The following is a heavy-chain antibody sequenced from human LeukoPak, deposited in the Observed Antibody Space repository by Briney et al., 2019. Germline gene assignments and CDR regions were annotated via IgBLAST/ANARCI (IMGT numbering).Heavy chain of an antibody. CDR3: VTLTGGVY. Sequence: TGGSLRLSCAASGLTFSGYTMHWARQAPGKGLEYVSSISSNGGSINYANSVKGRFTISRDNSKNTMYLQMGSLRPEDMAVYYCVTLTGGVYWGQGTLVTVSA. V-gene: IGHV3-64*01. CDR2: ISSNGGSI. D-gene: IGHD3-16*01. J-gene: IGHJ4*02. CDR1: GLTFSGYT.